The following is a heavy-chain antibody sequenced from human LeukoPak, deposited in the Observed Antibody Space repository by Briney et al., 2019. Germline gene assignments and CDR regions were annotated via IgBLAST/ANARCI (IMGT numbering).Heavy chain of an antibody. D-gene: IGHD3-22*01. CDR3: ARVYYDSSGKQTRGAFDI. Sequence: GGSLRLSCAASGFTFSDYYMSWIRQARGKGLEWASYISSRGSTIYYADSVKGRFTISRDNAKHSLYLQMNSLRAEDTAVYYCARVYYDSSGKQTRGAFDIWGQGTMVTVSS. CDR2: ISSRGSTI. J-gene: IGHJ3*02. V-gene: IGHV3-11*01. CDR1: GFTFSDYY.